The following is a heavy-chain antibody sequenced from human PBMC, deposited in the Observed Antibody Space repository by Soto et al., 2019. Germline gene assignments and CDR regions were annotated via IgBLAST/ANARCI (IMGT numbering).Heavy chain of an antibody. CDR2: ISYDGSNK. CDR1: GFTFSSSG. Sequence: GGSLRLSRAPSGFTFSSSGIHWVRQAPGKGLEWVAVISYDGSNKYYADSVKGRFTISRDNSKNTLYLQMNSLTAEDTAVYYCAKDRVKGPYYYYGMDVWGQGT. D-gene: IGHD3-10*01. J-gene: IGHJ6*02. CDR3: AKDRVKGPYYYYGMDV. V-gene: IGHV3-30*18.